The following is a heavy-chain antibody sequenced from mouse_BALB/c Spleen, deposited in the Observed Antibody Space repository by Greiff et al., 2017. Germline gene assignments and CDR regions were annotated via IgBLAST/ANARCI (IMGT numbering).Heavy chain of an antibody. D-gene: IGHD1-1*01. CDR1: GFTFSSYT. V-gene: IGHV5-12-2*01. CDR2: ISNGGGST. J-gene: IGHJ4*01. CDR3: ARHRYYGSSYGAMDY. Sequence: EVKLVESGGGLVQPGGSLKLSCAASGFTFSSYTMSWVRQTPEKRLEWVAYISNGGGSTYYPDTVKGRFTISRDNAKNTLYLQMISLKSEDTAMYYCARHRYYGSSYGAMDYWGQGTSVTVSS.